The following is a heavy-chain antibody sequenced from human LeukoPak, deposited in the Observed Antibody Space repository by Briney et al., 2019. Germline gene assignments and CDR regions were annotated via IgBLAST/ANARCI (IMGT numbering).Heavy chain of an antibody. J-gene: IGHJ6*02. CDR3: AKQYSSSPHYYYYGMDA. V-gene: IGHV3-43*01. CDR2: ISWDGGST. CDR1: GFTFDDYT. D-gene: IGHD6-6*01. Sequence: GGSLRLSCAASGFTFDDYTMHWVRQAPGKGLEWVSLISWDGGSTYYADSVKGRFTISRDNSKNSLYLQMNSLRTEDTALYYCAKQYSSSPHYYYYGMDAWGQGTTVTVSS.